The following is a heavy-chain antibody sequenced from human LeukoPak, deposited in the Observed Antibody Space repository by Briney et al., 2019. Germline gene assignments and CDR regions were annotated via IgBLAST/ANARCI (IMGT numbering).Heavy chain of an antibody. J-gene: IGHJ4*02. V-gene: IGHV3-48*02. CDR2: ISSSGATI. CDR3: ARDLYGDYVPDS. CDR1: GFTFSHHT. D-gene: IGHD4-17*01. Sequence: GGSLRLSCAASGFTFSHHTMTWVRQAPGKGLEWISYISSSGATIYYADSVKGRFTVSRDNAETSLYLQMHGLRDEDTALYYCARDLYGDYVPDSWGQGTLVTVSS.